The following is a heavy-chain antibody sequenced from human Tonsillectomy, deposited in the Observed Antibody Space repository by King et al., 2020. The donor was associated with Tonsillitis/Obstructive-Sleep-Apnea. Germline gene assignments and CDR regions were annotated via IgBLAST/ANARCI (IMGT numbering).Heavy chain of an antibody. J-gene: IGHJ5*02. CDR2: IYYSGST. CDR3: AREGGITGISSWFDP. CDR1: GGSISSYY. V-gene: IGHV4-59*01. D-gene: IGHD1-20*01. Sequence: HVQLQESGPGLVKPSETLSLTCTVSGGSISSYYWSWIRQPPGKGLEWIGYIYYSGSTNYNPSLKSRVTISVDTSKNQFSLKLSSVTAADTAVYYCAREGGITGISSWFDPWGQGTLVTVSS.